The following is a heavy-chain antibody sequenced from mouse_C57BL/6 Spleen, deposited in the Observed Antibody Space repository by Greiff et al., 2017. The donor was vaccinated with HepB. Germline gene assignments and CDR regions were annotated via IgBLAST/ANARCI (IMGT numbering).Heavy chain of an antibody. CDR2: IHPNSGST. CDR3: ARSDYEDY. CDR1: GYTFTSSW. J-gene: IGHJ2*01. D-gene: IGHD2-4*01. V-gene: IGHV1-64*01. Sequence: QVQLQQSGAELVQPGASVKLSCKASGYTFTSSWMHWVKQRPGQGLEWIGMIHPNSGSTNYNEKFKSKATLTVYKSSSTAYMQVSSLTSEDSAVYYCARSDYEDYWGQGTTLTVSS.